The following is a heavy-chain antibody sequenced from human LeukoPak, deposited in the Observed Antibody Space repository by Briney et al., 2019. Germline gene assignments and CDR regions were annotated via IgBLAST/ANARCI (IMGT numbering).Heavy chain of an antibody. CDR2: IKQDGSEK. J-gene: IGHJ4*02. CDR3: ARDLASDNGDYSWGPDY. CDR1: GFILTSHW. D-gene: IGHD4-23*01. Sequence: GGSLRLSCAASGFILTSHWMSWVRQAPGKGLEWVANIKQDGSEKYYVDSAKGRFSISRDNAKNSLYLQMNSLRAEDTAVYYCARDLASDNGDYSWGPDYWGQGTLVTVSS. V-gene: IGHV3-7*01.